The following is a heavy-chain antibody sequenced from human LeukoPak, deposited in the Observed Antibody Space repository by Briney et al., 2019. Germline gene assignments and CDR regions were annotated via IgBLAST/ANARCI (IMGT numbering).Heavy chain of an antibody. J-gene: IGHJ4*02. Sequence: QAGGALRLSCATSGFTFSSYWMHWVRQAPGKGLGWVSRINSDGSSTSYADSVKGRFTISRDNAKNTLYLQMNSLRAEDTAVYYCARESGYSYGYFYYWGQGTLVTVSS. D-gene: IGHD5-18*01. CDR2: INSDGSST. CDR3: ARESGYSYGYFYY. CDR1: GFTFSSYW. V-gene: IGHV3-74*01.